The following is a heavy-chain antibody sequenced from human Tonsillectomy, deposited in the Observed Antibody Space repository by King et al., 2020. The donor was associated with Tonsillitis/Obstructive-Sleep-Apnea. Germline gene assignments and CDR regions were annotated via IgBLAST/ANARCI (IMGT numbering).Heavy chain of an antibody. CDR3: ARTGVAVPNDY. CDR1: GFTFSSYW. V-gene: IGHV3-7*01. J-gene: IGHJ4*02. Sequence: VQLVESGGGWAKPGGPRRLSCAASGFTFSSYWMSWVGKAPGKGLEGVANINQGGAEKYFGDSVKGGFTISRDNAKNSLYLQMNSLRAEDTAMYYCARTGVAVPNDYWGQGTLVTVSS. D-gene: IGHD6-19*01. CDR2: INQGGAEK.